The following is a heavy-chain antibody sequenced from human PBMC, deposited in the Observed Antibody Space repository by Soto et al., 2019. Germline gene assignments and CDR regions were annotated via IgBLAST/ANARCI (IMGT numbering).Heavy chain of an antibody. D-gene: IGHD6-13*01. CDR3: AKDRRAAAGYYGMDV. CDR1: GFTFSSYG. CDR2: ISYDGSNK. V-gene: IGHV3-30*18. J-gene: IGHJ6*02. Sequence: SGGSLRLSCAASGFTFSSYGMHWVRQAPGKGLEWVAVISYDGSNKYYADSVKGRFTISRDNSKNTLYLQMNSLRAEDTAVYYCAKDRRAAAGYYGMDVWGQGTTVTVSS.